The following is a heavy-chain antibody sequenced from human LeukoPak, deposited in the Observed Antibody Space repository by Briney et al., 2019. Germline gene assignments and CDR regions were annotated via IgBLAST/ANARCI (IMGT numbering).Heavy chain of an antibody. D-gene: IGHD3-22*01. V-gene: IGHV3-9*01. J-gene: IGHJ6*02. CDR2: ISWNSGSI. CDR3: AKDIGPIVVVHRAGYGMDV. Sequence: RPGGSLRLSCAASGLTFSSYAMSWVRQAPGKGLEWVSGISWNSGSIGYADSVKGRFTISRDNAKNSLYLQMNSLRAEDTALYYCAKDIGPIVVVHRAGYGMDVWGQGTTVTVSS. CDR1: GLTFSSYA.